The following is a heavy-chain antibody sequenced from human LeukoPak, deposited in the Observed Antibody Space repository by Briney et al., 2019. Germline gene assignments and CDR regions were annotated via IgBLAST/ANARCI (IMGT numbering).Heavy chain of an antibody. V-gene: IGHV3-30*02. CDR2: IRYDGSNK. Sequence: GGSLRLSCAASGFTFSSYGMYWVRQAPGKGLEWVAFIRYDGSNKYYADSVKGRFTTSRDNSKNTLFLQMNSLRAEDTALYYCAKYPGGFTGIVNYYHMDVWGKGTTVTVSS. CDR3: AKYPGGFTGIVNYYHMDV. CDR1: GFTFSSYG. D-gene: IGHD1-26*01. J-gene: IGHJ6*03.